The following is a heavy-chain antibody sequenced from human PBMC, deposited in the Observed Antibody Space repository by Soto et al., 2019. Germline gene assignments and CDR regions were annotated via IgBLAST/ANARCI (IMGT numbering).Heavy chain of an antibody. CDR3: TTDSDFTTTLARFDF. V-gene: IGHV3-15*07. D-gene: IGHD4-17*01. CDR2: IKSKIDGGTT. J-gene: IGHJ4*01. CDR1: GLTFTRAW. Sequence: EVHLVDSGGDLVEPGGSLRLSCVVSGLTFTRAWINWVRQAPGKGLEWVGRIKSKIDGGTTDFAAPVKGRFAISRDDSRDIVYLQMGNLKIEDTAVYYCTTDSDFTTTLARFDFWGLGTLVTVSS.